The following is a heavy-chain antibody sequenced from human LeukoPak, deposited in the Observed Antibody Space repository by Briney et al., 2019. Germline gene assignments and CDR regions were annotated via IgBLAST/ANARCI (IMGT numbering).Heavy chain of an antibody. CDR1: GFTFSSYS. Sequence: GGSLRLSCAASGFTFSSYSMNSVRLDPGKGLEWVSYISSSSSTIYYADSVKGRFTNYRDNAKNSLYLQMNSLRAEDTDVYYCAREFDYWGQGTLVTVSS. J-gene: IGHJ4*02. V-gene: IGHV3-48*01. CDR2: ISSSSSTI. CDR3: AREFDY.